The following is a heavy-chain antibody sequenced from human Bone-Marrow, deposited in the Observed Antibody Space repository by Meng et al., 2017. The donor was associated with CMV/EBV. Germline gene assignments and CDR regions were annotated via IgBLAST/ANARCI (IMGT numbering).Heavy chain of an antibody. V-gene: IGHV3-21*01. J-gene: IGHJ4*02. CDR2: ISHDSHYT. CDR1: GFHFGSFT. Sequence: GGSLRLSCEGSGFHFGSFTMNWIRQAPGQGLEWVSSISHDSHYTYYADSVKGRFTISRDNAKNSLSLEMNSLRVNDTAVYYCAKDGDPEFFDSWGQGTLVTFSS. D-gene: IGHD4-17*01. CDR3: AKDGDPEFFDS.